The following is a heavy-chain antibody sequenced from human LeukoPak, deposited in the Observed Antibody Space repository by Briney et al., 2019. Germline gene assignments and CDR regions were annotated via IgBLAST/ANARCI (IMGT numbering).Heavy chain of an antibody. CDR1: GYTFSGYY. V-gene: IGHV1-18*04. Sequence: ASLKVSCKASGYTFSGYYMHWVRQAPGQGLEWMGWISAYNGNTNYTQKLQGRVTVTTDTSTSTAYMELRSLRSDDTAVYYCAREAAAEDYWGQGTPVTVSS. D-gene: IGHD6-13*01. CDR3: AREAAAEDY. CDR2: ISAYNGNT. J-gene: IGHJ4*02.